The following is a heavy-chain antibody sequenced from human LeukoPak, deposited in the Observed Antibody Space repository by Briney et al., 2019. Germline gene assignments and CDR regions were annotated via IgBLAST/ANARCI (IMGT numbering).Heavy chain of an antibody. CDR2: INPSGGST. CDR3: ARDDNYYDSSGYYYGY. J-gene: IGHJ4*02. D-gene: IGHD3-22*01. V-gene: IGHV1-46*01. Sequence: ASVKVSCKASGYTFTGYYMHRVRQAPGQGLEWMGIINPSGGSTSYAQKFQGRVTMTRDTSTSTVYMELSSLRSEDTAVYYCARDDNYYDSSGYYYGYWGQGTLVTVSS. CDR1: GYTFTGYY.